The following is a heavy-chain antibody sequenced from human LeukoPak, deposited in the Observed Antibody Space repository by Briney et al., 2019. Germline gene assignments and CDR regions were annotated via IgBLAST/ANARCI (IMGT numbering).Heavy chain of an antibody. Sequence: GGSLRLSCAASGFTFSSFSMQWVRQAPGKGLEWVSYISSRSTTISYANSVKRRFTISRENSKNTLYLQMNSLRAEDTAVYYCARDFGPLAARPDYWGQGTPVTVSS. V-gene: IGHV3-48*01. CDR1: GFTFSSFS. CDR2: ISSRSTTI. CDR3: ARDFGPLAARPDY. D-gene: IGHD6-6*01. J-gene: IGHJ4*02.